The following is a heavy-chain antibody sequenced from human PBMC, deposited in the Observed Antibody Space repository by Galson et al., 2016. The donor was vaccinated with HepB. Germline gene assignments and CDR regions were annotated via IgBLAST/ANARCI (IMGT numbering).Heavy chain of an antibody. D-gene: IGHD3-3*01. V-gene: IGHV3-23*01. Sequence: SLRLSCAASGFTFSSYAMSWVRQAPGKGLEWVSGISGSGGDINYADSVKGRFTISRDNSKNMLHRQMNSLRAEDTAVYYCAKDSRLRFLEWLSSYYFDSWGQGTLVTVSS. J-gene: IGHJ4*02. CDR1: GFTFSSYA. CDR2: ISGSGGDI. CDR3: AKDSRLRFLEWLSSYYFDS.